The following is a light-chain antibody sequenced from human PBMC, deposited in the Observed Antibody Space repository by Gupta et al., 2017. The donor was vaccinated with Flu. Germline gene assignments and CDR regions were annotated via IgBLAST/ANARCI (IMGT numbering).Light chain of an antibody. J-gene: IGKJ5*01. Sequence: DIVLTQSPATLSLSPGERATLSCRASQSVSTYLAWFQHKPGQAPRLLIYDASNRATGVPARFSGSGSGTDFTLTITSLEPEDFAVYYCLQRDKWPPVTFGQGTRLEIK. V-gene: IGKV3-11*01. CDR3: LQRDKWPPVT. CDR2: DAS. CDR1: QSVSTY.